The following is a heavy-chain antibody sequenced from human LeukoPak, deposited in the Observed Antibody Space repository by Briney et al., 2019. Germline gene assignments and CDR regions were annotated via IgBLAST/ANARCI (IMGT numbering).Heavy chain of an antibody. V-gene: IGHV3-23*01. D-gene: IGHD6-13*01. Sequence: GGSLRLSCAASGFTFSNYAMTWVRQAPGKGLEWVSHISDNGDVTMYADSVKGRFTISRDDSKNTLHLQMNSLRAEDTAVYYCARRRIAPAGHFYSWGQGTLVTVSS. CDR2: ISDNGDVT. CDR1: GFTFSNYA. CDR3: ARRRIAPAGHFYS. J-gene: IGHJ4*02.